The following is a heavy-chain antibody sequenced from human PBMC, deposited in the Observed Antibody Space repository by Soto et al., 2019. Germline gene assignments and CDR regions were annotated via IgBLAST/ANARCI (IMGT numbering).Heavy chain of an antibody. V-gene: IGHV4-39*01. D-gene: IGHD3-16*02. CDR2: MLYSGST. CDR3: VRHDNTGSYQSFDY. CDR1: SGSISTTNYY. J-gene: IGHJ4*02. Sequence: QLQLQESGPGLVKPSETLSLTCTVSSGSISTTNYYWGWIRQPPGKGLEWIGSMLYSGSTYYNSSLRSLLTMSLDTSKTQFSLMVNSVTAADTAVYFCVRHDNTGSYQSFDYWGQGTLVTVSS.